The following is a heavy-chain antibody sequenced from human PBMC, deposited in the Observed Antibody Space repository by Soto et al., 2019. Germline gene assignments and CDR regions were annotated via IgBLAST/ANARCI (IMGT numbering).Heavy chain of an antibody. V-gene: IGHV3-30-3*01. CDR2: VSRDESDK. Sequence: QVQLVESGGGVVQPGTSLRLSCAASGFTFTTYGMHWVRQAPGEGLEWVAVVSRDESDKQYADSVKGRFTISRDNSRNPLYLQMSSLRPEDTAVYFCAREDKSRGYAGTFQHWGQGTLVTVSS. J-gene: IGHJ1*01. CDR3: AREDKSRGYAGTFQH. D-gene: IGHD3-22*01. CDR1: GFTFTTYG.